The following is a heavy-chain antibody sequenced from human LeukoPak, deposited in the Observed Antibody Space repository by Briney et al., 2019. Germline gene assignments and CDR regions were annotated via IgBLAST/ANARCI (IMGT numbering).Heavy chain of an antibody. CDR3: ARVGLSYYYYYGMDV. CDR2: INHSGST. V-gene: IGHV4-34*01. Sequence: SETLSLTCAVYGGSFSGHYWSWIRQPPGKGLEWIGEINHSGSTNYNPSLKSRVTISVDTSKNQFSLKLSSVTAADTAVYYCARVGLSYYYYYGMDVWGQGTTVTVSS. J-gene: IGHJ6*02. CDR1: GGSFSGHY.